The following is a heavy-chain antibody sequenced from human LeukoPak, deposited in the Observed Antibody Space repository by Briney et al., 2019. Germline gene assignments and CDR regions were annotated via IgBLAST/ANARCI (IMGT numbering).Heavy chain of an antibody. V-gene: IGHV4-34*01. Sequence: SETLSLTCAVYGGSLSHYYWSWIRQPPGKGLEWIGEINHSRSTNYNPSLKSRVTISVDMSKNQFSLELTSVTAADTAVYYCARGPASGSNFAWFDPWGQGTLVTVSS. D-gene: IGHD3-10*01. J-gene: IGHJ5*02. CDR2: INHSRST. CDR3: ARGPASGSNFAWFDP. CDR1: GGSLSHYY.